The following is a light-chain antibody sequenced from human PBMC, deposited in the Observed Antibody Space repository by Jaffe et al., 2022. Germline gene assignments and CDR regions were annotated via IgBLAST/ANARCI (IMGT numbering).Light chain of an antibody. V-gene: IGLV8-61*01. CDR2: STN. J-gene: IGLJ3*02. CDR3: LLCMGYDIRV. Sequence: QTVVTQEPSISVSPGGTVTLTCGLSSGSVSSSHYTSWYQQTPGQAPRTLIYSTNIRSSGVPDRFSGSILGNQAALTISGAQADDESHYYCLLCMGYDIRVFGGGTKLTVL. CDR1: SGSVSSSHY.